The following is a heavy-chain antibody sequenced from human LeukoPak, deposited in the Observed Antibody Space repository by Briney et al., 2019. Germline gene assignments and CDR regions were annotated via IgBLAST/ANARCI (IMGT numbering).Heavy chain of an antibody. CDR1: GGSFSGYY. D-gene: IGHD1-20*01. Sequence: PSETLSLTCAVYGGSFSGYYRSWIRQPPGKGLEGIGEINHSGSTNYNPSLKSRVTISVDTSKNQISLKLSSVTAADTAVYYCARGGRYNWKRIDYWGQGTLVTVSS. J-gene: IGHJ4*02. V-gene: IGHV4-34*01. CDR3: ARGGRYNWKRIDY. CDR2: INHSGST.